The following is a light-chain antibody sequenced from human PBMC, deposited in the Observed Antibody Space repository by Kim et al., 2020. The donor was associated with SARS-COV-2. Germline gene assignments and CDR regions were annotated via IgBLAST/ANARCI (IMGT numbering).Light chain of an antibody. CDR1: QSVDKK. CDR3: QQYKSWPPYT. CDR2: SAA. V-gene: IGKV3-15*01. J-gene: IGKJ2*01. Sequence: SPGERATLACRASQSVDKKLAAYQQKAGQAPRILLYSAATRASGITARFSGSRSGTAFFLLISSLQSEDFAIYYCQQYKSWPPYTFGQGTKVDIK.